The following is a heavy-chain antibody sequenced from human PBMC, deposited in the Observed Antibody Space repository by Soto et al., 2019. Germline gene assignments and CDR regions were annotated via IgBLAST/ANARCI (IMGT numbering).Heavy chain of an antibody. CDR2: FVPVFRSA. CDR1: GGTFNTFT. CDR3: AREDDSTGHYSWFDP. V-gene: IGHV1-69*01. J-gene: IGHJ5*02. Sequence: HVQLVQSGAEVKKPGSSVKVSCKASGGTFNTFTFVWVRQAPGHGLEWMGGFVPVFRSANIAQKFRGRLTITTDESTSTAYMELSELRSDDSAVYFCAREDDSTGHYSWFDPWGQGTLVIVSS. D-gene: IGHD3-9*01.